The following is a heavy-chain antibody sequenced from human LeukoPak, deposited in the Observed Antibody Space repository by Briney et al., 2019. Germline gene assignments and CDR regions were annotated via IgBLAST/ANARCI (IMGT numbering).Heavy chain of an antibody. CDR2: IYYSGST. J-gene: IGHJ5*02. CDR3: ARSTYCSGGSCSHNWFDP. V-gene: IGHV4-38-2*02. CDR1: GYSISNNFY. D-gene: IGHD2-15*01. Sequence: SETLSLTCTVSGYSISNNFYWAWIRQPPGKGLEWIGSIYYSGSTYYNPSLKSRVTISVDTSKNQFSLKLSSVTAADTAVYYCARSTYCSGGSCSHNWFDPWGQGTLVTVSS.